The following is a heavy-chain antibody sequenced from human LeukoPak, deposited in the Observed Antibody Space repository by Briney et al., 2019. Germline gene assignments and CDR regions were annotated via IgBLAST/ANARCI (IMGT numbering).Heavy chain of an antibody. CDR1: GFTFSNHA. CDR2: ISGSGTIT. V-gene: IGHV3-23*01. CDR3: AKDLGAGGGSVFDY. J-gene: IGHJ4*02. D-gene: IGHD3-10*01. Sequence: PGGSLRLSCAASGFTFSNHAMSWVRQAPGKGLEWVSAISGSGTITYYTDSVKGRFTISKDNSKNTLSLQMNSLRAEDTAIYYCAKDLGAGGGSVFDYWGQGALVTVSS.